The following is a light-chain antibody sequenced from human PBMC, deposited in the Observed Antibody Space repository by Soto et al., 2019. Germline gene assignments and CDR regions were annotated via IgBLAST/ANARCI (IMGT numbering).Light chain of an antibody. J-gene: IGLJ1*01. CDR1: SSDVGSYSL. CDR3: CSYAGSTSLYV. V-gene: IGLV2-23*02. Sequence: QSALTQPASVSGSPGQSITISCTGTSSDVGSYSLVSWYQQHPGKAPKLMIYEVSKRPSGVSNRFSASKSGNTASLTISGLQAEDEADYYCCSYAGSTSLYVFRSATKVTVL. CDR2: EVS.